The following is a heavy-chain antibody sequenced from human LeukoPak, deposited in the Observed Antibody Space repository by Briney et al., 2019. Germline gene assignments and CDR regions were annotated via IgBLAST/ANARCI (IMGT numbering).Heavy chain of an antibody. D-gene: IGHD3-10*01. Sequence: ASVKVSCKASGYTFTSYGISWVRQAPGKGLEWMGGFDPEDGETIYAQKFQGRVTMTEDTSTDTAYMELSSLRSEDTAVYYCATTLTYYYGSGSYYSFDYWGQGTLVTVSS. V-gene: IGHV1-24*01. CDR2: FDPEDGET. J-gene: IGHJ4*02. CDR1: GYTFTSYG. CDR3: ATTLTYYYGSGSYYSFDY.